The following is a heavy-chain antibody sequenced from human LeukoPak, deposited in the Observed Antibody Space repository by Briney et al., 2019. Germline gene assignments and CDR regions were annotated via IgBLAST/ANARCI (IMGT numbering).Heavy chain of an antibody. Sequence: GGSLRLSCVASGFTFSTHAMSWGRLAPGKGLEWVSAIGAGGGSTWYADSVKGRFTISRDNSKDTLYLQMNSLRVEDTATYYCAKRDSSGSYPYYFDYWSQGTLVTVSS. J-gene: IGHJ4*02. CDR2: IGAGGGST. CDR1: GFTFSTHA. D-gene: IGHD3-22*01. CDR3: AKRDSSGSYPYYFDY. V-gene: IGHV3-23*01.